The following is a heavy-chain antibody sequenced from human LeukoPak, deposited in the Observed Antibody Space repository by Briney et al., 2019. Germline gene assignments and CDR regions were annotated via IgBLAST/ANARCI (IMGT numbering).Heavy chain of an antibody. V-gene: IGHV1-18*01. Sequence: GASVKVSCKASGYSFTSYGISWVRQAPGQGLEWMGRISAYNGNTNYAQKLQGRVTMTTDTSTSTAYMELRSLRSDDTAVYYCARTVYYYDSSGSHWFDPWGQGTLVTVSS. J-gene: IGHJ5*02. CDR2: ISAYNGNT. CDR3: ARTVYYYDSSGSHWFDP. D-gene: IGHD3-22*01. CDR1: GYSFTSYG.